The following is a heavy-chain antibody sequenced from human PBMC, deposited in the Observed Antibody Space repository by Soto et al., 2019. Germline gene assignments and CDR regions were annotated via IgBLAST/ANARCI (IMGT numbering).Heavy chain of an antibody. D-gene: IGHD4-17*01. CDR3: AKDRGVTRTTVTRWVKYYYYCMDV. CDR1: GFTFSSYG. Sequence: QVQLVESGGGVVQPGRSLRLSCAASGFTFSSYGMHWVRQAPGKGLEWVAVISYDGSNKYYADSVKGRFTISRDNSKNTLYLQMNSLSAEDTAVYYSAKDRGVTRTTVTRWVKYYYYCMDVWGQGTTVVVS. CDR2: ISYDGSNK. V-gene: IGHV3-30*18. J-gene: IGHJ6*02.